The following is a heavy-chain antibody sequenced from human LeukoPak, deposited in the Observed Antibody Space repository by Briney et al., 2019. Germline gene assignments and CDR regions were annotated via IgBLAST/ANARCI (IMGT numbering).Heavy chain of an antibody. V-gene: IGHV3-33*01. Sequence: GGSLRLSCAASGFTFSSYGMHWVRQAPGKGLEWVAVIWYDGSNKYYADSVKGRFTISRDNSKNTLYLQMNSLRGEDTAVYYCARDHDYEILTGYFDYWGQGTLVTVSS. J-gene: IGHJ4*02. CDR3: ARDHDYEILTGYFDY. CDR1: GFTFSSYG. D-gene: IGHD3-9*01. CDR2: IWYDGSNK.